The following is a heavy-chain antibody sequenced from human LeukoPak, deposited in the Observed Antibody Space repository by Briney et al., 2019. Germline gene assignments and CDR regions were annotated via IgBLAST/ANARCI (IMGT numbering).Heavy chain of an antibody. CDR2: ISGSGGST. CDR3: AKDYGSGSYYSH. Sequence: PGGSLRLSCAASGFTLSSYAMSWVRQAPGKGLEWVSAISGSGGSTYYADSVKGRFTISRDNSKNPLYLQMNSLRAEDTAVYYCAKDYGSGSYYSHWGQGTLVTVSS. J-gene: IGHJ4*02. D-gene: IGHD3-10*01. CDR1: GFTLSSYA. V-gene: IGHV3-23*01.